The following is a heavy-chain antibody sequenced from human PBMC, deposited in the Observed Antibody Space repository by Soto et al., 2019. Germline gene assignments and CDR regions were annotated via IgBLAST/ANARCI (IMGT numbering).Heavy chain of an antibody. CDR2: IYPGDSDT. Sequence: PGESLKISCKGSGYSFTSYWIGWVRQMPGKGLEWMGIIYPGDSDTRYSPSFQGQVTISADKSISTAYLQWSSLKASDTATYYCARFGYSYGSGYYYYGMDVWGQGTTVTVSS. J-gene: IGHJ6*02. D-gene: IGHD5-18*01. CDR1: GYSFTSYW. V-gene: IGHV5-51*01. CDR3: ARFGYSYGSGYYYYGMDV.